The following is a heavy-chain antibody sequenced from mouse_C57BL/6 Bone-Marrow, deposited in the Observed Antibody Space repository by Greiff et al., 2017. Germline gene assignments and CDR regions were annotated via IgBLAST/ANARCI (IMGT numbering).Heavy chain of an antibody. D-gene: IGHD1-1*01. CDR2: LYIGNGYT. CDR1: GYTFTSYG. V-gene: IGHV1-58*01. Sequence: EVQLQQSGAELVRPGSSVKMSCKTSGYTFTSYGINWVKQRPGQGLEWIGYLYIGNGYTEYNEKFKGKATLTSDTSSSTAYMQLSSLTSEDSAIYFCARNHYYGSSYPAWFAYWGQGTLVTVSA. J-gene: IGHJ3*01. CDR3: ARNHYYGSSYPAWFAY.